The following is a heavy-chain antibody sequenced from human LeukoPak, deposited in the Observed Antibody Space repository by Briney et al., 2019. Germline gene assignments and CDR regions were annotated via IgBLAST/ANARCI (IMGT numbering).Heavy chain of an antibody. Sequence: GGSLRLSCAASEFIFSTYTMRWVRQDPGKGREWVSSISSSSSYLNYADSVKGRFSISRDNAKNSLYLQMNRLRAEDTAVYYCARDGVERWGLHDYWGQGTLVTVSS. V-gene: IGHV3-21*01. CDR3: ARDGVERWGLHDY. CDR2: ISSSSSYL. CDR1: EFIFSTYT. D-gene: IGHD1-26*01. J-gene: IGHJ4*02.